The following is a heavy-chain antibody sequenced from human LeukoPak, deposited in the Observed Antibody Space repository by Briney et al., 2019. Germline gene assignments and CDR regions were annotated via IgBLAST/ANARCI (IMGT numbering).Heavy chain of an antibody. J-gene: IGHJ5*02. D-gene: IGHD3-10*01. Sequence: GGSLRLSCAASGFTFSSYSMNWVRQAPGKGLEWGSYISSRSSTIYYADPGKGGFTISRDNAKNSLYLQMNSLRAEDTAVYYCARDYRTITMVRGVMGWFDPWGQGTLVTVSS. V-gene: IGHV3-48*01. CDR2: ISSRSSTI. CDR3: ARDYRTITMVRGVMGWFDP. CDR1: GFTFSSYS.